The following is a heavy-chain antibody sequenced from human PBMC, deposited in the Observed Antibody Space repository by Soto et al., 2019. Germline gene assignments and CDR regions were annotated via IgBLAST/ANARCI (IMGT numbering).Heavy chain of an antibody. CDR2: ISYDGSNK. CDR1: GFTFSSYS. D-gene: IGHD3-22*01. Sequence: PGGSLRLSCAASGFTFSSYSMNWVRQAPGKGLEWVAVISYDGSNKYYADSVKGRFTISRDNSKNTLYLQMNSLRAEDTAVYYCAKDSNYYDSSGFLDYWGQGTLVTVSS. J-gene: IGHJ4*02. CDR3: AKDSNYYDSSGFLDY. V-gene: IGHV3-30*18.